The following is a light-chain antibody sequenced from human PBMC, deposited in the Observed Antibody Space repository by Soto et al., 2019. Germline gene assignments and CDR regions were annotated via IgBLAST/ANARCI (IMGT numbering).Light chain of an antibody. J-gene: IGKJ5*01. CDR2: AAS. CDR1: QGISSY. V-gene: IGKV1-9*01. CDR3: QQLNSYPSIT. Sequence: DIQLTQSPSFLSASVGDRVTITCRASQGISSYLAWYQKKPGKAPKLLIYAASTLQSGVPSRFSGSGSGPEFTLTISSLQPEDFATYYCQQLNSYPSITFGQGTRLEIK.